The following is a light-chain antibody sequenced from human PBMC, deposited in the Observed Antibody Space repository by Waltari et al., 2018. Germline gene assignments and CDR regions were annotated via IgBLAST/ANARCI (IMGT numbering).Light chain of an antibody. Sequence: QSGLAQPASASGSPRQSITITCTGTSSDVGNYNLVSCYQQRPGKAPRLLIYEVTKRAPGTSDRFSASKSGNTASLSISGLQAQEDEADYYCCSYVGLGTYVFGTGTKVTV. CDR1: SSDVGNYNL. CDR3: CSYVGLGTYV. CDR2: EVT. J-gene: IGLJ1*01. V-gene: IGLV2-23*02.